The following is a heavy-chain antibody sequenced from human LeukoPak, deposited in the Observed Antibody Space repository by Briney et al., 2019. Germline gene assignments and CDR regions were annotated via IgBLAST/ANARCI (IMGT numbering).Heavy chain of an antibody. V-gene: IGHV3-7*03. J-gene: IGHJ4*02. D-gene: IGHD2-15*01. Sequence: PGGSLRLSCAASGFAFSDYWMSWVRQAPGKGLEWVANIKEDGSEKYYVDSVKGRFTISRDNAKNSLYLQMNSLRAEDTAVYYCARDRGVVGEFDSWGQGTLVTVSS. CDR3: ARDRGVVGEFDS. CDR2: IKEDGSEK. CDR1: GFAFSDYW.